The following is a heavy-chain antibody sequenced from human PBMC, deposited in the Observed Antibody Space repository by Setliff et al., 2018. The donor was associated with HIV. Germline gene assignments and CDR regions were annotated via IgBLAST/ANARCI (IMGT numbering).Heavy chain of an antibody. V-gene: IGHV3-21*01. CDR2: ISISGGST. J-gene: IGHJ4*02. Sequence: AGGSLRLSCAASGITFSSYAMTWVRQAPGKGLEWVSAISISGGSTYYADSVKGRFTISRDNAKNSLYLQMNSLRPEDTGVYYCARVVPPHWIVRDTTHFDYWGQGTLVTVSS. D-gene: IGHD1-26*01. CDR3: ARVVPPHWIVRDTTHFDY. CDR1: GITFSSYA.